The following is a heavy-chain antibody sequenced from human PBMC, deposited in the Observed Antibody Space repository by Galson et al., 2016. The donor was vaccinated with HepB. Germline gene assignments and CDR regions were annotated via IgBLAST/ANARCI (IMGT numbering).Heavy chain of an antibody. CDR1: GFTFSSYA. CDR2: ISGSAVST. J-gene: IGHJ4*02. CDR3: AKGLYDWNDGGFVY. Sequence: SLRLSCAASGFTFSSYAMSWVRQAPGKGLEWVSGISGSAVSTFYAGSVKGRFTISRDNSKNTLFLQMNSLRAEETAVYYCAKGLYDWNDGGFVYWGQGTLVTVSS. D-gene: IGHD1-20*01. V-gene: IGHV3-23*01.